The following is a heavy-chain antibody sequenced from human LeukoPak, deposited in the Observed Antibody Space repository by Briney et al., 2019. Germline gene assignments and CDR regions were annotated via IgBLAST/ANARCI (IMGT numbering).Heavy chain of an antibody. CDR2: VRYDGSKG. J-gene: IGHJ4*02. CDR1: GFTFSSYG. CDR3: AKGYEPDY. V-gene: IGHV3-30*02. D-gene: IGHD1-1*01. Sequence: GGSLRLSCAASGFTFSSYGMHWVRQAPGKGLEWVALVRYDGSKGYCADSVKGRFTISRDNSKNTLYLQMNSLRAEDTAVYYCAKGYEPDYWGQGTLVTVSS.